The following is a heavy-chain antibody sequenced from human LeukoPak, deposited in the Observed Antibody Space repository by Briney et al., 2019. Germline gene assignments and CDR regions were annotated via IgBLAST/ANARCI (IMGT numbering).Heavy chain of an antibody. CDR3: ARGYSGYGPFDY. D-gene: IGHD5-12*01. J-gene: IGHJ4*02. Sequence: GGSLRLSCAASGFTFSSYSMNWVRQAPGKGLEWVSGINWNGGSTGYADSVKGRFTISRDNAKNSLYLQMNSLRAEDTALYYCARGYSGYGPFDYWGQGTLVTVSS. CDR1: GFTFSSYS. CDR2: INWNGGST. V-gene: IGHV3-20*04.